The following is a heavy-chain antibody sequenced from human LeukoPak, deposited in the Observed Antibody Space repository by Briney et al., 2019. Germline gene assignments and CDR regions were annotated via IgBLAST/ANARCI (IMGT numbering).Heavy chain of an antibody. CDR2: INPNSGGT. CDR1: GYTFTGYY. V-gene: IGHV1-2*02. J-gene: IGHJ6*03. CDR3: ARGYRGYSYGYYYYYMDV. D-gene: IGHD5-18*01. Sequence: ASVKVSCKASGYTFTGYYMHWVRQAPGQGLEWVGWINPNSGGTNYAQTFQGRFTMTRETSISTAYMELSRLRSDETAVYYCARGYRGYSYGYYYYYMDVWGKGTTVTVSS.